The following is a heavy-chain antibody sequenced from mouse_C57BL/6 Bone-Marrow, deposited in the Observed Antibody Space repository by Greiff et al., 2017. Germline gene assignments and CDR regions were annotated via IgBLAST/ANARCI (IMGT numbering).Heavy chain of an antibody. CDR3: ARPYCYGSSWYYAMDY. CDR1: GYTFTDYY. J-gene: IGHJ4*01. V-gene: IGHV1-26*01. Sequence: VQLQQSGPELVKPGASVKISCKASGYTFTDYYMNWVKQSHGKSLEWIGDINPNNGGTSYNQKFKGKATLTVDKSSSTAYMELRSLTSEDSAVYYCARPYCYGSSWYYAMDYWGQGTSVTVSS. D-gene: IGHD1-1*01. CDR2: INPNNGGT.